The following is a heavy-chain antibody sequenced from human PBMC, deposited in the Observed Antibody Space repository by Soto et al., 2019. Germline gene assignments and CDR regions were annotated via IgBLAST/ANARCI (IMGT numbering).Heavy chain of an antibody. D-gene: IGHD3-10*01. Sequence: EVQLVESGGGLVQPGGSLRLSCAVSGFSFSSYWMHWVRQAPGKGLVWVSRINSDGSTTSYADSVKGRFTISRDNAKNTLYLKMNSLRDEDTDVYYCARSSGGWFDPWGQGTLVTVSS. CDR2: INSDGSTT. CDR1: GFSFSSYW. J-gene: IGHJ5*02. V-gene: IGHV3-74*01. CDR3: ARSSGGWFDP.